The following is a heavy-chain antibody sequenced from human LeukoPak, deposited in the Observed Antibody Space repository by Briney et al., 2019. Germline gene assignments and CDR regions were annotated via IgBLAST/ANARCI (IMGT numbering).Heavy chain of an antibody. CDR1: GGSIGNYY. CDR2: IYYSGST. V-gene: IGHV4-59*05. D-gene: IGHD2-2*02. J-gene: IGHJ4*02. Sequence: PSGTLSLTCTVSGGSIGNYYWTWIRQPPGKGLEWIGSIYYSGSTYYNPSLKSRVTISVDTSKNQFSLKLSSVTAADTAVYYCARQGRYCSSTSCDTGLDYWGQGTLVTVSS. CDR3: ARQGRYCSSTSCDTGLDY.